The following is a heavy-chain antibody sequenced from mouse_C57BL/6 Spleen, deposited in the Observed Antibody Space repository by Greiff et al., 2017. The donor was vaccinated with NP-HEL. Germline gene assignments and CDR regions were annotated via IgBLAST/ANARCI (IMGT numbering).Heavy chain of an antibody. Sequence: VKLVESGAELARPGASVKLSCKASGYTFTSYGISWVKQRTGQGLEWIGEIYPRSGNTYYNEKFKGKATLTADKSSSTAYMELRSLTSEDSAVYFCARHYYYGTDWYFDVWGTGTTVTVSS. CDR2: IYPRSGNT. CDR1: GYTFTSYG. D-gene: IGHD1-1*01. V-gene: IGHV1-81*01. CDR3: ARHYYYGTDWYFDV. J-gene: IGHJ1*03.